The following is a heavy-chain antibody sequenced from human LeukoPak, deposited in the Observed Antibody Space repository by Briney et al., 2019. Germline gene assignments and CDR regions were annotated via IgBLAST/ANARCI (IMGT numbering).Heavy chain of an antibody. J-gene: IGHJ4*02. CDR1: GFTFDDYA. CDR2: ISWNSGSI. V-gene: IGHV3-9*01. D-gene: IGHD3-22*01. Sequence: PGGSLRLSCAASGFTFDDYAMHWVRQAPGKGLEWVSGISWNSGSIGYADSVKGRFTISRDNAKNSLYLQMNSLRAEDTAVYYCARDSYYHSSGYYPGVAFDYWGQGTLVTVSS. CDR3: ARDSYYHSSGYYPGVAFDY.